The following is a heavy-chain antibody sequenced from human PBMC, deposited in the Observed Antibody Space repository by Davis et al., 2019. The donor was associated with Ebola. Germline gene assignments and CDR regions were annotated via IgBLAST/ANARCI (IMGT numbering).Heavy chain of an antibody. D-gene: IGHD1-14*01. J-gene: IGHJ2*01. V-gene: IGHV3-11*06. Sequence: PGGSLRLSCAASGFTFSVYYMSWIRQAPGKGPEWVSSISSSASYKNYADSVKGRFTISRDDAKKSLYLQMDSLRAEDTAVYYCARDLPGGDWYFDLWGRGTLVTVSS. CDR2: ISSSASYK. CDR3: ARDLPGGDWYFDL. CDR1: GFTFSVYY.